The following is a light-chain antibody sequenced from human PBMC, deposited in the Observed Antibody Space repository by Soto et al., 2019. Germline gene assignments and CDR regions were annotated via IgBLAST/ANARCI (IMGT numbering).Light chain of an antibody. Sequence: DIQMTQSPSSLSASVADRVTITCRASQSVNSWLAWYQQKPGKAPKLLIYDASSLESGGPSSFSGSGSGTEFTLTISSLQPDDLATYYCQQYDSYPWTFGQGTKVEIK. CDR3: QQYDSYPWT. CDR2: DAS. V-gene: IGKV1-5*01. CDR1: QSVNSW. J-gene: IGKJ1*01.